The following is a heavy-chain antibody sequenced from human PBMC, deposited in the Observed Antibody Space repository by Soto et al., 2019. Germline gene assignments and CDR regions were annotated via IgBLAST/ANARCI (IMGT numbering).Heavy chain of an antibody. CDR2: IIPIFGTA. CDR1: GGTFSSYA. CDR3: ARDKVGATTSYSYYFDY. J-gene: IGHJ4*02. V-gene: IGHV1-69*13. D-gene: IGHD1-26*01. Sequence: GASVKVSCKASGGTFSSYAISWVRQAPGQGLEWMGGIIPIFGTANYARKFQGRVTITADESTSTAYMELSSLRSEDTAVYYCARDKVGATTSYSYYFDYWGQGTLVTVSS.